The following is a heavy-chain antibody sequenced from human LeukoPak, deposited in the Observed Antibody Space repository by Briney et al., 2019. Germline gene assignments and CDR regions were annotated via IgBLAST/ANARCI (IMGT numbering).Heavy chain of an antibody. Sequence: GASVKVSCTAPGYTFSGSFMHWVRQAPGQGLEWMGWIKPNSAGTRYAQKFQGRVTMTRSTSMSTAYMELSSLRSEDTAVYYCARGPEIYYFDYWGQGTLVTVSS. CDR1: GYTFSGSF. V-gene: IGHV1-2*02. CDR3: ARGPEIYYFDY. CDR2: IKPNSAGT. J-gene: IGHJ4*02.